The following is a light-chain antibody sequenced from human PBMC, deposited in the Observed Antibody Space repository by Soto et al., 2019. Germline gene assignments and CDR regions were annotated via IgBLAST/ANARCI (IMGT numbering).Light chain of an antibody. V-gene: IGLV2-14*01. CDR1: SSDVGGYNY. Sequence: QSALTQPASGSGSPGQSITISFTGTSSDVGGYNYVSWYQQHPGKAPKLMIYEVSNRPSGVSNRFSGSKSGNTASLTISGLQAEDEADYYCSSYTSSSTPVVFGGGTKLTVL. CDR3: SSYTSSSTPVV. CDR2: EVS. J-gene: IGLJ2*01.